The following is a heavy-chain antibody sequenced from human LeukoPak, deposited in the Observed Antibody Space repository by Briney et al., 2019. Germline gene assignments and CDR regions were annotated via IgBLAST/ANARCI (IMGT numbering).Heavy chain of an antibody. Sequence: PGGSLRLSCEASGFTFSSYAMSWVRQAPGKGLEWVSAISGSGGSTYYTDSVKGRFTISRDNSKNTLYLQMNSLRAEDTAVYYCAKRRGVTLEYDFDYWGQGTLVTVSS. D-gene: IGHD3-10*01. V-gene: IGHV3-23*01. CDR2: ISGSGGST. CDR3: AKRRGVTLEYDFDY. J-gene: IGHJ4*02. CDR1: GFTFSSYA.